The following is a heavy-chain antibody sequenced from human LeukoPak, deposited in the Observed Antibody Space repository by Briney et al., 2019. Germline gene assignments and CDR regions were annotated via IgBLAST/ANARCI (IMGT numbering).Heavy chain of an antibody. V-gene: IGHV4-30-4*07. CDR2: ISSTEST. D-gene: IGHD2-21*01. CDR1: GGSISSGGYS. CDR3: ARDMEVSHTDY. Sequence: SETLSLTCAVSGGSISSGGYSWSWIRQPPGKRLEWIGYISSTESTYYNLSLKSTLSISLDTSKNQFSLNLSSVTAAGTAVYYCARDMEVSHTDYWGQGTLVTVSS. J-gene: IGHJ4*02.